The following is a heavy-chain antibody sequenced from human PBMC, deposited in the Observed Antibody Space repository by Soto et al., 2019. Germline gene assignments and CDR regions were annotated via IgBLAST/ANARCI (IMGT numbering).Heavy chain of an antibody. J-gene: IGHJ4*02. V-gene: IGHV3-48*02. CDR3: ARDMRGGYYGSGTRSGY. Sequence: PGGSLRLSCAASGFTLGGYSMNWVRQAPGKGLEWVSYISSSSSTIYYADSVKGRFTISRDNAKNSLYLQMNSLRDEDTAVYYRARDMRGGYYGSGTRSGYWGQGTLVTVSS. D-gene: IGHD3-10*01. CDR2: ISSSSSTI. CDR1: GFTLGGYS.